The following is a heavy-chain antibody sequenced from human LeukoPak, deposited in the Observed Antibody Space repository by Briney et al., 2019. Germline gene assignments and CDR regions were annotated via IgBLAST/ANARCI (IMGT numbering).Heavy chain of an antibody. J-gene: IGHJ4*02. Sequence: GGSLRLSCAASGFTFDDYGMSWVRHAPGKGLEWVSGINWNGGSTGYADSVKGRFTISRDNAKNSLYLQMNSLRAEDTALYYCARARGSYRGFYYFDYWGQGTLVTVSS. CDR2: INWNGGST. V-gene: IGHV3-20*04. CDR1: GFTFDDYG. CDR3: ARARGSYRGFYYFDY. D-gene: IGHD1-26*01.